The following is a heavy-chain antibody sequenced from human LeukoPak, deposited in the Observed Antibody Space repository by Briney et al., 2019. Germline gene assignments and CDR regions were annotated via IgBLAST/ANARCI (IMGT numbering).Heavy chain of an antibody. D-gene: IGHD3-22*01. CDR2: IYYSGST. CDR3: ARGDSSGYYVDY. V-gene: IGHV4-39*07. CDR1: GGSISSSSYY. J-gene: IGHJ4*02. Sequence: SETLSLTCTVSGGSISSSSYYWGWIRQPPGKGLEWIGSIYYSGSTYYNPSLKSRVTISVDTSKNQFSLKLSSVTAADTAVYYCARGDSSGYYVDYWGQGTLVTVSS.